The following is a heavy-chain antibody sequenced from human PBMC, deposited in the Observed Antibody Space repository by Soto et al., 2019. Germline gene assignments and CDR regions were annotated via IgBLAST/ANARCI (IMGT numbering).Heavy chain of an antibody. Sequence: PGGSLRLSCAVSGFTFRSRAIHWVRQAPGKGLEWVAQIWNDGSHSSYGDTVKGRFTISRDDSKNTVFLEMNSLRAEDTALYYCARDGQQSDNYDMDVWGPGTMVTVSS. V-gene: IGHV3-33*01. CDR2: IWNDGSHS. J-gene: IGHJ6*02. D-gene: IGHD6-13*01. CDR3: ARDGQQSDNYDMDV. CDR1: GFTFRSRA.